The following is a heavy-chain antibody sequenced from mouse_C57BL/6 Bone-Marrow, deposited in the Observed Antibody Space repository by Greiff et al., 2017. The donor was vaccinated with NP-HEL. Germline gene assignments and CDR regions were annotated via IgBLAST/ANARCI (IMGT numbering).Heavy chain of an antibody. D-gene: IGHD2-4*01. CDR2: IYPRSGNT. J-gene: IGHJ4*01. CDR3: ARGGLRRNFPYYYAMDY. V-gene: IGHV1-81*01. CDR1: GYTFTSYG. Sequence: QVQLQQSGAELARPGASVKLSCKASGYTFTSYGISWVKQRTGQGLEWIGEIYPRSGNTYYNEKFKGKATLTADKSSSTAYMELRSLTSEDSAVYFCARGGLRRNFPYYYAMDYWGQGTSVTVSS.